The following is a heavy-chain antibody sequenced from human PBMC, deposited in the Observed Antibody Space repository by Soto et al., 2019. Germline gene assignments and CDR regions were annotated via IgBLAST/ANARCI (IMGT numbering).Heavy chain of an antibody. V-gene: IGHV1-69*01. CDR3: ARSDYYDSCGYYYYYDY. D-gene: IGHD3-22*01. Sequence: QVQLVQSGAEVKKPGSSVKVSCKASGGTFSSYAISWVRQAPGQGLEWMGGIIPIFGTANYAQKFQGRVTITADESTSTAYMELSSLRSEDTAVYYCARSDYYDSCGYYYYYDYWGQGTLVTVSS. CDR1: GGTFSSYA. CDR2: IIPIFGTA. J-gene: IGHJ4*02.